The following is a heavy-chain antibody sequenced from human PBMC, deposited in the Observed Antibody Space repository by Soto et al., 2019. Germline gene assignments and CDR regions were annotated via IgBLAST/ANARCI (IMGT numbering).Heavy chain of an antibody. CDR1: GGSFSGYY. V-gene: IGHV4-34*01. D-gene: IGHD6-19*01. CDR3: ASVSSWQVAGILYYYYYGMDV. J-gene: IGHJ6*02. CDR2: INHSGST. Sequence: SETLSLTCAVYGGSFSGYYWSWIRQPPGKGLEWIGEINHSGSTNYNPSLKSRVTISVDTSKNQFSLKLSSVTAADTAVYYCASVSSWQVAGILYYYYYGMDVWGQGTTVTVSS.